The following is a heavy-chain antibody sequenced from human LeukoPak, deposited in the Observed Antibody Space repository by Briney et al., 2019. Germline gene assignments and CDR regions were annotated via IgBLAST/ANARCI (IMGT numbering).Heavy chain of an antibody. V-gene: IGHV4-31*03. Sequence: SETLSLTCTVSGGSLSSGGYYWSWIRQHPGRCLGWLGYIYYSGSTYYNPSLKSRVTISVDTSKNQFSLKLSSVTAADTAVYYCARVGADYGDYTYFDYWGQGTLVTVSS. J-gene: IGHJ4*02. CDR2: IYYSGST. D-gene: IGHD4-17*01. CDR3: ARVGADYGDYTYFDY. CDR1: GGSLSSGGYY.